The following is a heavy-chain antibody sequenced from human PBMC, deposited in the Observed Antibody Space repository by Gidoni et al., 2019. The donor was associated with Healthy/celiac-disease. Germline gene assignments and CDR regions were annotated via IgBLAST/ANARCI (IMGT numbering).Heavy chain of an antibody. CDR1: GVSFRHIW. CDR2: IKSKTDGGTT. Sequence: EMELGESGGGLVKPGGSLRLSRAASGVSFRHIWLNWVRQAPGKGMEWFGRIKSKTDGGTTDYAAPVKRTFTISRDDSKNTLNLHMNSLKPEDTSVYYCTPEPATVTGDDAFDIWGQGTMVTVSS. CDR3: TPEPATVTGDDAFDI. V-gene: IGHV3-15*07. D-gene: IGHD4-17*01. J-gene: IGHJ3*02.